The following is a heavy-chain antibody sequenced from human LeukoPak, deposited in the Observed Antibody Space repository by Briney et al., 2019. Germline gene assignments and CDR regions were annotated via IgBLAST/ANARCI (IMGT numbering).Heavy chain of an antibody. Sequence: SETLSLTCTVSGYSISSGYYWGWIRQPPGKGLEWIGSIYHSGSTYYNPSLKSRVTISVDTPKNQFSLKLSSVTAADTAVYYCARELVAENYYYYMDVWGKGTTVTVSS. CDR2: IYHSGST. J-gene: IGHJ6*03. D-gene: IGHD3-9*01. V-gene: IGHV4-38-2*02. CDR3: ARELVAENYYYYMDV. CDR1: GYSISSGYY.